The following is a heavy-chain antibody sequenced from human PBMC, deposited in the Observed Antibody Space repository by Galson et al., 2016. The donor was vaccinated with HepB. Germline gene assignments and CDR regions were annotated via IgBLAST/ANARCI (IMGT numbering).Heavy chain of an antibody. J-gene: IGHJ1*01. D-gene: IGHD6-13*01. CDR3: AKDRDSNWYEKYFQH. V-gene: IGHV3-23*01. Sequence: SLRLSCAASGFTFNIYAMSWVRLAPGKGLEWVSAISSGGTTYYADSVMGRFTISRDNSKNTLSLQMNSLRAEDTAVYYCAKDRDSNWYEKYFQHWGQGTLVTVSS. CDR1: GFTFNIYA. CDR2: ISSGGTT.